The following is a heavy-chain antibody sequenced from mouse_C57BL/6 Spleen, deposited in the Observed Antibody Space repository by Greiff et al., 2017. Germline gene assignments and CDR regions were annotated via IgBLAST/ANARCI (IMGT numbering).Heavy chain of an antibody. Sequence: VKLQESGAELVKPGASVKLSCKASGYTFTSYWMHWVKQRPGQGLEWIGMIHPNSGSTNYNEKFKSKATLTVDKSSSTAYMQLSSLTSEDSAVYYCARANYYGSSPFDYWGQGTTLTVSS. V-gene: IGHV1-64*01. D-gene: IGHD1-1*01. CDR3: ARANYYGSSPFDY. CDR2: IHPNSGST. J-gene: IGHJ2*01. CDR1: GYTFTSYW.